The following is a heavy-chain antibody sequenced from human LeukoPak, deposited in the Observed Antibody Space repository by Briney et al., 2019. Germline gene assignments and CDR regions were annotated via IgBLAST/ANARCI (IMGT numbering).Heavy chain of an antibody. CDR2: ISGSGNTI. J-gene: IGHJ4*02. D-gene: IGHD1-26*01. V-gene: IGHV3-48*03. CDR3: ARGVGSLDY. Sequence: PGGSLRLSCAASGFTFSNYEMNWVRQAPGKGLEWVSYISGSGNTIYYADSVKGRFTISRDNSKNTLYLQMNSLRAEDTAVYYCARGVGSLDYWGQGTLVTVSS. CDR1: GFTFSNYE.